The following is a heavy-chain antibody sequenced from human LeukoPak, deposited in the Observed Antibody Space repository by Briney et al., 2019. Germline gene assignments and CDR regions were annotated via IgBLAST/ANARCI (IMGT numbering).Heavy chain of an antibody. Sequence: PSETLSLTCTVSGYSISSAYYWGWIRQPPGKGLEWIGSIYHSGSTYYNPSLKSRVTISLDTSKNQFSLKLSSVTAADTAVYYCARDDILTGRRNGMDVWGQGTTVTVSS. CDR3: ARDDILTGRRNGMDV. J-gene: IGHJ6*02. CDR1: GYSISSAYY. CDR2: IYHSGST. V-gene: IGHV4-38-2*02. D-gene: IGHD3-9*01.